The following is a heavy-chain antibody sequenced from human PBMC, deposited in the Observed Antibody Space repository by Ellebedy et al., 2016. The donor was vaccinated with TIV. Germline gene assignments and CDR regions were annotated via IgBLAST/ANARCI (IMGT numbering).Heavy chain of an antibody. Sequence: SETLSLXCTVSGDSINYSIFYWGWIRQPPGKGLEWIGSVFYKGHTYYNPSLESRVTVSVDTSKNQFSLKVTSMTAADTAVYYCVKGGLGGSGNARGAAFDNWGQGTLVAVSS. CDR3: VKGGLGGSGNARGAAFDN. V-gene: IGHV4-39*07. D-gene: IGHD3-10*01. J-gene: IGHJ4*02. CDR1: GDSINYSIFY. CDR2: VFYKGHT.